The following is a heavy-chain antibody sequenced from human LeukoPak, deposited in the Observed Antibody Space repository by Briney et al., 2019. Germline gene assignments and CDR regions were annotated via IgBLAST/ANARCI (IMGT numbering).Heavy chain of an antibody. V-gene: IGHV1-2*06. CDR3: ARPMVRGEIDY. CDR2: INPNSGGT. CDR1: GYTFTGYY. D-gene: IGHD3-10*01. Sequence: ASVKVSCKASGYTFTGYYMHWVRQAPGQGLEWMGRINPNSGGTNYAQKFQGRVTMTRDTFISTAYMELSRLRSDDTAVYYCARPMVRGEIDYWGQGTLVTVSS. J-gene: IGHJ4*02.